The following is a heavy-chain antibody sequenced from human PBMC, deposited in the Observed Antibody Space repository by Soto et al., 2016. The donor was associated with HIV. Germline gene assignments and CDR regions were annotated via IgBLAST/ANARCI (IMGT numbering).Heavy chain of an antibody. Sequence: EVQLVESGGGLVQPGRSLRLSCAASGFTFDDYAMHWVRQAPGKGLEWVSGISWNSGSIGYADSVKGRFTISRDNAKNSLYLQMNSLRAEDMALYYCAKDMSSSSSGPFQHWGQGTLVTVSS. V-gene: IGHV3-9*03. CDR2: ISWNSGSI. CDR1: GFTFDDYA. D-gene: IGHD6-6*01. J-gene: IGHJ1*01. CDR3: AKDMSSSSSGPFQH.